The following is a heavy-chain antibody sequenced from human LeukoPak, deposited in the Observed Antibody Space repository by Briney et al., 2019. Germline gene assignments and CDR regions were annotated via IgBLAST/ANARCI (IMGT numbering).Heavy chain of an antibody. CDR1: GYTFTGYY. CDR2: INPNSGGT. J-gene: IGHJ4*02. CDR3: ASMSRPGYSSGWYALDY. D-gene: IGHD6-19*01. Sequence: ASVKVSCKASGYTFTGYYMHWVRQAPGQGLEWMGWINPNSGGTNYAQKFQGRVTMTRDTSISTAYMELSRLRSDDTAVYYCASMSRPGYSSGWYALDYWGQRTLVTVSS. V-gene: IGHV1-2*02.